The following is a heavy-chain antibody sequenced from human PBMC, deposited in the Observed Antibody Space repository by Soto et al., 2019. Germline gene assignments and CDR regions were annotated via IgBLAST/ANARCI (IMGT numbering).Heavy chain of an antibody. D-gene: IGHD3-22*01. J-gene: IGHJ4*02. V-gene: IGHV3-15*01. CDR3: TTDPVTMIVVVPSSG. CDR2: IYSGGTT. Sequence: PGGSLRLSCAASGFTVRSYSMSWVRQAPGKGLEWVSLIYSGGTTDYAAPVKGRFTISRDDSKNTLYLQMNSLKTEDTAVYYCTTDPVTMIVVVPSSGWGQGTLVTVSS. CDR1: GFTVRSYS.